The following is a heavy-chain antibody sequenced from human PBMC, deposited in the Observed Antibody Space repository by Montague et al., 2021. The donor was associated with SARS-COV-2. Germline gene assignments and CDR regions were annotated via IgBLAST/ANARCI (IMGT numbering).Heavy chain of an antibody. J-gene: IGHJ4*02. Sequence: SETLSLTCTVSGGSISNFYWTWIRSPPRKGLDWIGSISYTGSTNYNPSLKSRVAISVDTSKNQFSLKLTSVTAADTAFYYCARINPTGVDFWGQGTLVTVSS. CDR3: ARINPTGVDF. V-gene: IGHV4-59*12. CDR1: GGSISNFY. D-gene: IGHD1-14*01. CDR2: ISYTGST.